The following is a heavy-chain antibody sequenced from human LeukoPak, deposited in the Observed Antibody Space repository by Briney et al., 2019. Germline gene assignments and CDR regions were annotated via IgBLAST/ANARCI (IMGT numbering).Heavy chain of an antibody. J-gene: IGHJ6*02. V-gene: IGHV4-59*01. D-gene: IGHD3-3*01. CDR3: ARDRVLYDFWSGYYSYYYGMDV. CDR2: IYYSGST. CDR1: GGSISSYY. Sequence: PSETLSLTCTVSGGSISSYYWSWIRQPPGKGLEWIGYIYYSGSTNYNPSLKSRVTISVDTSKNQFSLKLSSVTAADTAVYYCARDRVLYDFWSGYYSYYYGMDVWGQGTTVTVSS.